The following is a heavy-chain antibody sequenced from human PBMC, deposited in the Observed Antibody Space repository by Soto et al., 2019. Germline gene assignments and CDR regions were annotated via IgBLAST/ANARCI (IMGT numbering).Heavy chain of an antibody. CDR1: GGSISSGDYY. Sequence: SETLSLTCTVSGGSISSGDYYWSWIRQPPGKGLEWIGYIYYSGSTYYNPSLKSRVTISVDTSKNQFSLKLSSVTAADTAVYYCAGSEANYGPGWFDPWGQGTLVTVSS. CDR2: IYYSGST. D-gene: IGHD3-10*01. V-gene: IGHV4-30-4*01. CDR3: AGSEANYGPGWFDP. J-gene: IGHJ5*02.